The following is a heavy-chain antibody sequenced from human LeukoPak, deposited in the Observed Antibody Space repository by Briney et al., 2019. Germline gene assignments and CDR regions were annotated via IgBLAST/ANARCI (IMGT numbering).Heavy chain of an antibody. D-gene: IGHD3-3*01. CDR3: ASRYYDFWSGSYFDY. CDR1: GGPISGYH. Sequence: SETLSLTCTVSGGPISGYHWSWIRQPPGRDLEWLGYIYYSGTTNYNPSLKGRVTISVDTSKNQFSLKLSSVTAADTAVYYCASRYYDFWSGSYFDYWGQGTLVTVSS. CDR2: IYYSGTT. V-gene: IGHV4-59*12. J-gene: IGHJ4*02.